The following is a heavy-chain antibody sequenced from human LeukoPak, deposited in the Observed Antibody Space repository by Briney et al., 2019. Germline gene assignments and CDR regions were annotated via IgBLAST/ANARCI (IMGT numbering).Heavy chain of an antibody. D-gene: IGHD6-13*01. Sequence: ASVKVSCKVSGYTLTELSMHWVRQAPGKGLEWMGGFDPEDGETIYAQKFQGRVTMTEDTSTDTAYMELSSLRSDDTAVYYCARDLGAGIAAAGTFDYWGQGTLVTVSS. J-gene: IGHJ4*02. CDR1: GYTLTELS. V-gene: IGHV1-24*01. CDR2: FDPEDGET. CDR3: ARDLGAGIAAAGTFDY.